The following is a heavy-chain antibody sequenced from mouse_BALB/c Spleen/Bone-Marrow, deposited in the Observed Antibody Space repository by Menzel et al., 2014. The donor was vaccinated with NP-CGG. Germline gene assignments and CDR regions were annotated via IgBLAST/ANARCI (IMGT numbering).Heavy chain of an antibody. J-gene: IGHJ2*01. D-gene: IGHD2-12*01. CDR3: ARVAYYNVYFDY. CDR1: GITFSNYG. V-gene: IGHV5-6-3*01. Sequence: EVKLVESGGGLVQPGGSLKLSCAASGITFSNYGVSWIRQTPDKRLELVATINGNGGSSYYPDSVKGRFTISRDNAKNTLYLQMGSLKSEDTAMYYCARVAYYNVYFDYWGQGTTLTVSS. CDR2: INGNGGSS.